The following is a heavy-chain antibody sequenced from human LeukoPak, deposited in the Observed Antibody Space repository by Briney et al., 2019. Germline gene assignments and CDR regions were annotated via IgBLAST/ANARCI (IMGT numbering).Heavy chain of an antibody. CDR3: ARGLGVVVVPAAEGAFDI. CDR1: GGSFSGYY. Sequence: PSQTLSLTCAVYGGSFSGYYWGWIRQPPRKGLEWSWEINHSGSTNYNPSLKSRATISVDTSKNQFSLKLSSVTAADTAVYYCARGLGVVVVPAAEGAFDIWGQGTMVTVSS. D-gene: IGHD2-2*01. CDR2: INHSGST. V-gene: IGHV4-34*01. J-gene: IGHJ3*02.